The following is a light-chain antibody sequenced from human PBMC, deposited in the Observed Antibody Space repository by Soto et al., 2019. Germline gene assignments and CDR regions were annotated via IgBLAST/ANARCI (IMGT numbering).Light chain of an antibody. CDR1: SSDIGGYDY. CDR2: YVN. V-gene: IGLV2-14*01. J-gene: IGLJ2*01. CDR3: TSYASGSSPVV. Sequence: QSALTQPASVSGSPGQSITLSCTGTSSDIGGYDYVSWYQRHPGKAPKLIIYYVNNRPSGVSNRFSGSKSGNTASLTSSGLQAEDEADYYCTSYASGSSPVVFGGGTKLTVL.